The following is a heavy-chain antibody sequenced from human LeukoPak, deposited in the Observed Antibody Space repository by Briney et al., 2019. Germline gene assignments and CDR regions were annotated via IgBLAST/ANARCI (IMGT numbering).Heavy chain of an antibody. J-gene: IGHJ4*02. CDR2: IYHSGST. CDR1: GYSISSGYY. D-gene: IGHD3-3*01. V-gene: IGHV4-38-2*02. CDR3: ARVCITIFGVVMNYFDY. Sequence: SETLSLTCTVSGYSISSGYYWGWIRQPPGKGLEWIGSIYHSGSTYYNPPLKSRVTISVDTSKNQFSLKLSSVTAADTAVYYCARVCITIFGVVMNYFDYWGQGTLVTVSS.